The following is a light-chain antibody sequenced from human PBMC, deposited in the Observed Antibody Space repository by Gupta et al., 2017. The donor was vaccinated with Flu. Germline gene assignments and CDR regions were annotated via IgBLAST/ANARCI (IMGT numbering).Light chain of an antibody. V-gene: IGKV3-11*01. CDR1: QSVSTY. J-gene: IGKJ5*01. CDR3: QQHHNWPPIT. Sequence: IVLTQSPATLSLSPGERATLSCRASQSVSTYLAWYQHKSGQAPRLLIYAASNRDTGIPARFSGSGSETDFPLTISSREQEDFAVYYCQQHHNWPPITFGQGTRLEIK. CDR2: AAS.